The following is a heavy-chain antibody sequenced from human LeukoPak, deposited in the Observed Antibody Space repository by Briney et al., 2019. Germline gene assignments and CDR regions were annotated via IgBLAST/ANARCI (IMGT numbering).Heavy chain of an antibody. CDR2: IYSGGST. CDR1: GFTVSSNY. V-gene: IGHV3-53*01. J-gene: IGHJ4*02. Sequence: GGSLILSCAASGFTVSSNYMSWVRQAPGEGLEWVSVIYSGGSTYYADSVKGRFTISRDNSKNTLYLQMNSLRAEDTAVYYCARDPLIAVAGNDYWGQGTLVTVSS. D-gene: IGHD6-19*01. CDR3: ARDPLIAVAGNDY.